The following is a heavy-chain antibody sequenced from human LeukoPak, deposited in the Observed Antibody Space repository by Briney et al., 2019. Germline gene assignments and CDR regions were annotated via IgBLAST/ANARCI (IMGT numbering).Heavy chain of an antibody. D-gene: IGHD6-13*01. CDR1: GGSISSYY. CDR3: ARARSSWDYFDY. V-gene: IGHV4-59*01. Sequence: PSETLSLTCTVSGGSISSYYWSWIRQPPGKGLEWIGYIYYSGSTNYNPSLKSRVTISVDTSKNQFSLKLSSVTAADTAVYYCARARSSWDYFDYWGQGTLVTVSS. J-gene: IGHJ4*02. CDR2: IYYSGST.